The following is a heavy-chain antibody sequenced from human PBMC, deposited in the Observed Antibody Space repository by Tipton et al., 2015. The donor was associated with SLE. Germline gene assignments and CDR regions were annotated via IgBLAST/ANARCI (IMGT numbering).Heavy chain of an antibody. CDR2: ASYSGRP. V-gene: IGHV4-59*02. Sequence: TLSLTCHVSGGPVSSYYWSWIRQPPGKGLEWIGDASYSGRPNFNPSLKSRVTVSVDTSKNQFSLKLISATAADTAVYYCARDQVGVGDFDYWSQGTLVTVSS. CDR3: ARDQVGVGDFDY. D-gene: IGHD3-16*01. CDR1: GGPVSSYY. J-gene: IGHJ4*02.